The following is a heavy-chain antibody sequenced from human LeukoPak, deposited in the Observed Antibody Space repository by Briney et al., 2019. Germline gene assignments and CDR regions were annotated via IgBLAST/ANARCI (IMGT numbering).Heavy chain of an antibody. V-gene: IGHV3-33*08. CDR1: GFTFSSYG. CDR2: IWYDGSNK. Sequence: GGSLRLSCAASGFTFSSYGMHWVRQAPGKGLEWVAVIWYDGSNKYYIDSVKGRFTISRDNSKNTLYLQMNSLRAEDTAVYYCARDRLARPGAAVAGNTLFDYWGQGTLVPVSS. CDR3: ARDRLARPGAAVAGNTLFDY. J-gene: IGHJ4*02. D-gene: IGHD6-19*01.